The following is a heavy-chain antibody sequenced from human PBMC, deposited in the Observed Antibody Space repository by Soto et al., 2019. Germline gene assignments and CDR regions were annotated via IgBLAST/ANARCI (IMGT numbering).Heavy chain of an antibody. CDR1: GGSFDDFY. Sequence: QVQLQQWGAGLLRPSETLSLTCAFYGGSFDDFYWSWVRQSPGKGLERVGEISHDGGTNYSPSLASRVSISVDTSKNQFSLHLRSVTAADTGLYYCARGQLVWYGDLTPCHRDMDVWGQGTTVTVSS. J-gene: IGHJ6*02. V-gene: IGHV4-34*02. D-gene: IGHD3-10*01. CDR2: ISHDGGT. CDR3: ARGQLVWYGDLTPCHRDMDV.